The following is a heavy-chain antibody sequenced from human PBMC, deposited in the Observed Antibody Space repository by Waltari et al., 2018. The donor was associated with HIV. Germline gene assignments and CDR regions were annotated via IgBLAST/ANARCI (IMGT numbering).Heavy chain of an antibody. CDR1: GGTFSSYA. CDR3: ADSRGSGGSSYYYYYGMDV. CDR2: IIPILGTA. Sequence: QVQLVQSGAEVKKPGSSVKVSCKASGGTFSSYAISWVRQAPGQGLEWMGGIIPILGTANDAQKFQGRVTITADESTSTAYMELSSLRSEDTAVYYCADSRGSGGSSYYYYYGMDVWGQGTTVTVSS. J-gene: IGHJ6*02. V-gene: IGHV1-69*01. D-gene: IGHD2-15*01.